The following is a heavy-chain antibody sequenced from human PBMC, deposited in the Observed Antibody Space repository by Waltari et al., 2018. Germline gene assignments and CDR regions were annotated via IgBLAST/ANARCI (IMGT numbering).Heavy chain of an antibody. CDR2: ISSSSSYI. J-gene: IGHJ6*02. Sequence: EVQLVESGGGLVKPGGSLRLSCAASGFTFSSYSMNWVRQAPGKGLEWVSSISSSSSYIYDADSVKGRFTISRDNAKNSLYLQMNSLRAEDTAVYYCARGDFWSGPPMDVWGQGTTVTVSS. CDR3: ARGDFWSGPPMDV. D-gene: IGHD3-3*01. V-gene: IGHV3-21*01. CDR1: GFTFSSYS.